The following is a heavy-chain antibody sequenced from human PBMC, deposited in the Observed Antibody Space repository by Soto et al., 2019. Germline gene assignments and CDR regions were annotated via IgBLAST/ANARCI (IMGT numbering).Heavy chain of an antibody. J-gene: IGHJ6*02. D-gene: IGHD4-4*01. V-gene: IGHV3-23*01. CDR1: GFTFSSYA. CDR3: AKVDDYSNRYYGMDV. CDR2: ISGSGGST. Sequence: GGAPRLPCAPSGFTFSSYAMSWVRPAPGKGLEWVSAISGSGGSTYYADSVKGRFTISRDNSKNTLYLQMNSLRAEDTAVYYCAKVDDYSNRYYGMDVWGQGTTVTVSS.